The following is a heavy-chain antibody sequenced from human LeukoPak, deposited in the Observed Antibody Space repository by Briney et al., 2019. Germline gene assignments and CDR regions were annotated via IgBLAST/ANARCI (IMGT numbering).Heavy chain of an antibody. V-gene: IGHV4-59*01. CDR1: GGPITSYY. J-gene: IGHJ5*02. D-gene: IGHD3-10*01. CDR2: IYYSGST. CDR3: ARGGVNYKIAGP. Sequence: SETLSLTCTVSGGPITSYYWSWIRQPPGKGLEWIGYIYYSGSTNYNPSLKSRVTISVDTSKNQFSLKLSSVTAADTAVYYCARGGVNYKIAGPWGQGALVTVSS.